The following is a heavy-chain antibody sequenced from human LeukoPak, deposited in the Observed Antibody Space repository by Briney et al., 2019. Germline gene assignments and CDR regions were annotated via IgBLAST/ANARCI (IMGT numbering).Heavy chain of an antibody. CDR3: ARVVSGTRHEYSQH. CDR2: IIPILGIA. Sequence: SVKVSCKASGGTFSSYAISWVRQAPGQGLEWMGRIIPILGIANYAQKFQGRVTITADKSTSTAYMELSSLRSEDTAVYYCARVVSGTRHEYSQHWGQGTLVTVSS. D-gene: IGHD1-14*01. J-gene: IGHJ1*01. CDR1: GGTFSSYA. V-gene: IGHV1-69*04.